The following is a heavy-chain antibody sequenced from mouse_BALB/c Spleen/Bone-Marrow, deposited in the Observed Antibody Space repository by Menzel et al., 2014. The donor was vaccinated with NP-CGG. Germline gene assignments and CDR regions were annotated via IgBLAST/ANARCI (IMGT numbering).Heavy chain of an antibody. Sequence: VQLQQSGPELVKPGASVKMSCKASGYTFTDYIINWVKQRTGQGLERIGEIYPGSGSIYYNEKFKGKATLTADKSSNTAYMQFSSLSSEDSAVYFCARSPNWDPYYAMDYWGQGASVTVSS. J-gene: IGHJ4*01. CDR1: GYTFTDYI. CDR2: IYPGSGSI. CDR3: ARSPNWDPYYAMDY. V-gene: IGHV1-77*01. D-gene: IGHD4-1*01.